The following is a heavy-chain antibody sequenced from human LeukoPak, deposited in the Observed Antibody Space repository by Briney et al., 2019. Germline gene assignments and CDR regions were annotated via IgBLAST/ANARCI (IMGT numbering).Heavy chain of an antibody. D-gene: IGHD2-2*02. V-gene: IGHV4-34*01. Sequence: GSLRLSCAASGFTFDDYGMSWIRQPPGKGLEWIGEINHSGSTNYNPSLKSRVTISVDTSKNQFSLKLSSVTAADTAVYYCARGAVIVVVPAAILNWFDPWGQGTLVTVSS. CDR2: INHSGST. CDR3: ARGAVIVVVPAAILNWFDP. CDR1: GFTFDDYG. J-gene: IGHJ5*02.